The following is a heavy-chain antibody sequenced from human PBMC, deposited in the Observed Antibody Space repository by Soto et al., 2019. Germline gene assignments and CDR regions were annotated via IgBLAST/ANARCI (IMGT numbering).Heavy chain of an antibody. CDR3: ARRDSSGWLHDAFDI. J-gene: IGHJ3*02. CDR2: IYYSGST. Sequence: SETLSLTCAVSGGSISSGGYSWSWIRQPPGKGLEWIGYIYYSGSTYYNPSLKSRVTISVDTSKNQFSLKLSSVTAADTAVYYCARRDSSGWLHDAFDIWGQGTMVTVSS. D-gene: IGHD6-19*01. V-gene: IGHV4-30-2*03. CDR1: GGSISSGGYS.